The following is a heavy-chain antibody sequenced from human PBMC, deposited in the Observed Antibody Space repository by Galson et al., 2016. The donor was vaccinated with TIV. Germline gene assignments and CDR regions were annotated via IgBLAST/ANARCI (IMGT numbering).Heavy chain of an antibody. V-gene: IGHV3-53*01. D-gene: IGHD2-15*01. CDR1: GFAVSSNQ. J-gene: IGHJ3*01. CDR3: ARVQESLAAVEAFDV. Sequence: LRLSCAASGFAVSSNQMNWVRQAPGKGLEWVSTIYSGGTPEYADSVKGRFIISRDTLKNTVSLQVNTLRTEDTAVYFCARVQESLAAVEAFDVWGQGTLVTVSS. CDR2: IYSGGTP.